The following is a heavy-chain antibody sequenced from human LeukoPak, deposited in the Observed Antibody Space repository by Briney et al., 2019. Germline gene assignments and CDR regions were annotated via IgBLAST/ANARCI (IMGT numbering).Heavy chain of an antibody. CDR3: AKARWLRLDRPFDY. D-gene: IGHD5-12*01. Sequence: GGSLRLSCAASGFTLSSYGMNWVRQAPGKGLEWVAFIRYDGSNKYYADSVKGRFTISRDNSKNTLYLQMNSLRAEDTAVYYCAKARWLRLDRPFDYWGQGTLVTVSS. CDR2: IRYDGSNK. V-gene: IGHV3-30*02. CDR1: GFTLSSYG. J-gene: IGHJ4*02.